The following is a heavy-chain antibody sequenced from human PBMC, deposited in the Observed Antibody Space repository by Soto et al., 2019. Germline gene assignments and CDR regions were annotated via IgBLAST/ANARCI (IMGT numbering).Heavy chain of an antibody. J-gene: IGHJ4*02. Sequence: EVQLLESGGGLVQPGGSLRLSCAASGFSFSSYAMSWVRQAPGKGLEWVSSISDNGGYTYYADSVKGRFIISRDNSKNTLYLQMNSLRAEDTAIYYCASVVGLTTGYLDYWGQGILVTVSS. CDR2: ISDNGGYT. V-gene: IGHV3-23*01. CDR3: ASVVGLTTGYLDY. CDR1: GFSFSSYA. D-gene: IGHD1-26*01.